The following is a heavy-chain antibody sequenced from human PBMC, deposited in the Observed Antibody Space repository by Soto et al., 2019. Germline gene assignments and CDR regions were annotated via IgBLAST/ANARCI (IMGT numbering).Heavy chain of an antibody. Sequence: ASVKVSGEASCYTFTSYGISWVRQARGQGLEWMGWISAYNGNTNYAQKLQGRVTMTTDTSTSTAYMELRSLRSDDTAVYYCASFYCSSTSCARDRFDPWGQGTLVSVSS. V-gene: IGHV1-18*01. D-gene: IGHD2-2*01. CDR3: ASFYCSSTSCARDRFDP. CDR1: CYTFTSYG. J-gene: IGHJ5*02. CDR2: ISAYNGNT.